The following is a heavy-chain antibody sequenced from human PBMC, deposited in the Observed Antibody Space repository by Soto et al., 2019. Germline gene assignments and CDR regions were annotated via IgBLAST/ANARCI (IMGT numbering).Heavy chain of an antibody. D-gene: IGHD5-18*01. Sequence: EVQLVESGGGLVEPGGSLRLSCAASGFNLSSYWMHWVRQAPGKGLVWVSRVNSDGSSTNYADSVKGRFIISRDNANNTLYLQMYSMRVEDTAVYYCARGAGGYSYGWGQGTLVTVSS. J-gene: IGHJ4*02. CDR1: GFNLSSYW. CDR2: VNSDGSST. CDR3: ARGAGGYSYG. V-gene: IGHV3-74*01.